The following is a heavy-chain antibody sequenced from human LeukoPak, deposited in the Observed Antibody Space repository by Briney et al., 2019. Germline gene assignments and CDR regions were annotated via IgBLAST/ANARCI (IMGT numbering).Heavy chain of an antibody. Sequence: PSQTLSLTCAVSGGSISSGGYSWSWIRQPPGKGLEWIGYIYHSGGTYYNPSLKSRVTISVDRSKNQFSLKLSSVTAADTAVYYCAREARHCSSTSCYPYYFDYWGQGTLVTVSS. CDR1: GGSISSGGYS. D-gene: IGHD2-2*01. CDR3: AREARHCSSTSCYPYYFDY. J-gene: IGHJ4*02. V-gene: IGHV4-30-2*01. CDR2: IYHSGGT.